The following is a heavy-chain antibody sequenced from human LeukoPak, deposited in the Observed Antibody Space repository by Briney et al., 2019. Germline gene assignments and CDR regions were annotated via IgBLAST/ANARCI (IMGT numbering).Heavy chain of an antibody. CDR2: INHSGST. CDR3: ARTQSDFWSGTIDY. J-gene: IGHJ4*02. Sequence: SETLSLTCAVYGRSFSGYYWSWIRQPPGKGLEWIGEINHSGSTNYNPSLKSRVTISVDTSKNQFSLKLNSVTAADTAVYYCARTQSDFWSGTIDYWGQGTLVTVSS. CDR1: GRSFSGYY. V-gene: IGHV4-34*01. D-gene: IGHD3-3*01.